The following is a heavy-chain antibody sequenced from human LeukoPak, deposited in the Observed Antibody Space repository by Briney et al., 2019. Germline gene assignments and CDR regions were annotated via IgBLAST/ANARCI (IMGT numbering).Heavy chain of an antibody. V-gene: IGHV5-51*01. Sequence: GESLKISCKGSGYSFTSYWIGWVRQMPGKGLEWMGIIYPGASDTRYSPSFQGQVTISADKSISTAYLQWSSLKASDTAMYYCARHVMVTMVRGVSGGPFDPWGQGTLVTVSS. J-gene: IGHJ5*02. D-gene: IGHD3-10*01. CDR1: GYSFTSYW. CDR3: ARHVMVTMVRGVSGGPFDP. CDR2: IYPGASDT.